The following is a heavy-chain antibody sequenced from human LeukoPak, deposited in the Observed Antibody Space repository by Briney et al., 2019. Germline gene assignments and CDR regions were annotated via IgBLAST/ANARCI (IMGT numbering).Heavy chain of an antibody. D-gene: IGHD6-19*01. J-gene: IGHJ4*02. CDR2: LNRDGTRT. Sequence: GGSLRLSCAASGFTFSTSVMSWVRQVPGKGLEWVSTLNRDGTRTYYSLSSSGRFIVSRDNSMNTLYLQMNGLRADDTAVYYCAKVGSSGWYYFDYWGQGTLVTVSS. CDR3: AKVGSSGWYYFDY. V-gene: IGHV3-23*01. CDR1: GFTFSTSV.